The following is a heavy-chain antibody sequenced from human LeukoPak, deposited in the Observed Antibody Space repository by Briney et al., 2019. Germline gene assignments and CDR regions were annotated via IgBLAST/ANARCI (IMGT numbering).Heavy chain of an antibody. Sequence: ASVKVSCKASGYTFTGYYMHWVRQAPGQGLEWMGWINPNSGGINYAQKFQGRVTMTRDTSISTAYMELSRLRSDDTAVYYCARDPWSSGHFDYWGQGTLVTVSS. CDR3: ARDPWSSGHFDY. J-gene: IGHJ4*02. CDR2: INPNSGGI. V-gene: IGHV1-2*02. D-gene: IGHD6-19*01. CDR1: GYTFTGYY.